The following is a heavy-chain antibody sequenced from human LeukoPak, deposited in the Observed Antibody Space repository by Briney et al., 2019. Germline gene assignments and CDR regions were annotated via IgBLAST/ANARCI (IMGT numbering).Heavy chain of an antibody. V-gene: IGHV1-3*01. CDR2: INAGNGNT. J-gene: IGHJ6*04. CDR3: AREGLVVPAAIYYGMDV. CDR1: GDTFTSYA. Sequence: ASVKVSCKASGDTFTSYAMQWVRQAPGQRLEWMGWINAGNGNTKYSQKFQGRVTNTRDTSASTAYMELSSLRSEDTAVYYCAREGLVVPAAIYYGMDVWGKGTTVTVSS. D-gene: IGHD2-2*02.